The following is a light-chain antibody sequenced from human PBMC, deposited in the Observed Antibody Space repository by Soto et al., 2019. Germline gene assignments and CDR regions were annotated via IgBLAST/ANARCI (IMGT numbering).Light chain of an antibody. CDR3: QVWDSSSDHLV. J-gene: IGLJ2*01. Sequence: SSELTQPPSVSVAPGKTARITCGGNNIGSKSVNWYQQKPGQAPVLVIYYDSDRPSGIPERFSGSNSGNTATLTISRVEAGDEADYYCQVWDSSSDHLVFGGGTKLTVL. CDR1: NIGSKS. V-gene: IGLV3-21*04. CDR2: YDS.